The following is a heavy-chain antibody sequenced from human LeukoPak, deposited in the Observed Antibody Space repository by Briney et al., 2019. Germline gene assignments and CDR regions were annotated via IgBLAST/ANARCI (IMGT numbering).Heavy chain of an antibody. D-gene: IGHD4-11*01. CDR2: IKSNADGGTR. CDR3: TTDLSTDYYHYGMDV. Sequence: GGSLRLSCAASGFIFSNAWMRWVRQAPGKGLEWVGRIKSNADGGTRDYAAPVKGRVTISRDDSKNTLYLEMNSLKTEDTAVYYRTTDLSTDYYHYGMDVWGQGTTVTVSS. CDR1: GFIFSNAW. V-gene: IGHV3-15*01. J-gene: IGHJ6*02.